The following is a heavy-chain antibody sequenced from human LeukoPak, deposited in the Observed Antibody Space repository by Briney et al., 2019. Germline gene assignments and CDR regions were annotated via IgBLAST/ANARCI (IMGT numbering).Heavy chain of an antibody. J-gene: IGHJ6*03. D-gene: IGHD3-10*01. CDR3: ARHVSMVRGVTHYYYYMDV. CDR1: GGSISSFY. Sequence: PSETLSLTCTVSGGSISSFYWSWIRQFPGKGLEWIGEINHSGSTNYNPSLKSRVTISVDTSKNQFSLKLSSVTAADTAVYYCARHVSMVRGVTHYYYYMDVWGKGTTVTISS. V-gene: IGHV4-34*01. CDR2: INHSGST.